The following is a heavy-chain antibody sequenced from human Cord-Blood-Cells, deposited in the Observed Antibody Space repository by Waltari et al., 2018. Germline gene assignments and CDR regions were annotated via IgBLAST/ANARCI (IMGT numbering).Heavy chain of an antibody. CDR1: GFTFSSYA. V-gene: IGHV3-30-3*01. J-gene: IGHJ4*02. CDR3: ARVNEPLLYWWCMLDY. D-gene: IGHD2-8*02. Sequence: QVQLVESGGGVVQPGRSLRLSCAASGFTFSSYAMHWVRQAPGKGLEWVAVISYDGSNKYYADSVKGRFTISRDNSKNTLYLQMNSLRAEDTAVYYCARVNEPLLYWWCMLDYWGQGTLVTVSS. CDR2: ISYDGSNK.